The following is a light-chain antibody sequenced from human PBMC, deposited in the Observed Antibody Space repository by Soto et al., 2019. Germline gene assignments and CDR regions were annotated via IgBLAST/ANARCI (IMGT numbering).Light chain of an antibody. V-gene: IGLV1-44*01. CDR3: AAWNDSLNGYV. Sequence: QSVLTQPPSASGTPGQRVTISCSGSSSNIGSNTVNWYQQLPGTAPKLLIYSNNQRPSGVPDRFSGSKSGTSASLAISGLQSEDEADYSCAAWNDSLNGYVSGTGTKVTVL. CDR2: SNN. J-gene: IGLJ1*01. CDR1: SSNIGSNT.